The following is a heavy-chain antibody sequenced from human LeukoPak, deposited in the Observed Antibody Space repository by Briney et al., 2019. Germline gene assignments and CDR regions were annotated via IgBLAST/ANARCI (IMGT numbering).Heavy chain of an antibody. CDR1: GGSLCPYY. CDR3: ARYSPDGYTLEHYYYYMDV. Sequence: PSETLSLTCTVSGGSLCPYYCTWIRQSAAKGLEYIGRIYCGGIVNQNPSLASRLTLSVDTSKNQVSLKLSSVTAADTAVYYCARYSPDGYTLEHYYYYMDVWGKGTTVTLSS. D-gene: IGHD5-18*01. J-gene: IGHJ6*03. V-gene: IGHV4-4*07. CDR2: IYCGGIV.